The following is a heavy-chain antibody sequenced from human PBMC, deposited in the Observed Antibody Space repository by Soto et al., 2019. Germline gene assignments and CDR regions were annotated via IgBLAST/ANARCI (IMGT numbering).Heavy chain of an antibody. V-gene: IGHV4-34*01. Sequence: SETLSLTCAVFGWSFSGYYWRWIRQPPGKGLEWIGEINHRESTNYNPSLKSRVTISVDTSKNHFSLKLSSVTAADTAVYYCARKYSGYEFSGIYYYMDVWGKGTTVTVSS. CDR2: INHREST. D-gene: IGHD5-12*01. J-gene: IGHJ6*03. CDR3: ARKYSGYEFSGIYYYMDV. CDR1: GWSFSGYY.